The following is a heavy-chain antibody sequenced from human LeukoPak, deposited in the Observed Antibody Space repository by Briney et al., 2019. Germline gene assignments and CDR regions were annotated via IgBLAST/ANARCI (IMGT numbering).Heavy chain of an antibody. CDR3: ARAPYSGWFGETRGWFDP. J-gene: IGHJ5*02. CDR1: GYTLTELS. Sequence: ASVKVSCKVSGYTLTELSMHWVRQAPGKGLEWMGGFDPEDGETIYAQKFQGRVTMTEDTSTDTAYMELSSLRSEDTAVYYCARAPYSGWFGETRGWFDPWGQGTLVTVSS. D-gene: IGHD3-10*01. V-gene: IGHV1-24*01. CDR2: FDPEDGET.